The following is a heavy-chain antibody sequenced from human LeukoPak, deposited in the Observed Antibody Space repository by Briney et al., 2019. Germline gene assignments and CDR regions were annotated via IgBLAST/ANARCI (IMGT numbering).Heavy chain of an antibody. CDR2: ISYDGSNK. J-gene: IGHJ4*02. CDR1: GFTFSSYG. V-gene: IGHV3-30*18. CDR3: AKGGITYYDFWSGLTYYFDY. D-gene: IGHD3-3*01. Sequence: PGRSLRLSCAASGFTFSSYGMHWVRQAPGKGLEWVAVISYDGSNKYYADSVKGRSTISRDNSKNTLYLQMNSLRAEDTAVYYCAKGGITYYDFWSGLTYYFDYWGQGTLVTVSS.